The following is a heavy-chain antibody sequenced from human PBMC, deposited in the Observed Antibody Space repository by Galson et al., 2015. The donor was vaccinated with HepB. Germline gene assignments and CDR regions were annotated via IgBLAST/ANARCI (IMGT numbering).Heavy chain of an antibody. J-gene: IGHJ3*02. CDR1: GYTFTSYA. CDR2: INTNTGNP. D-gene: IGHD6-19*01. V-gene: IGHV7-4-1*02. CDR3: ATEGRSQWLVNDAFDI. Sequence: SVKVSCKASGYTFTSYAMNWVRQAPGQGLEWTGWINTNTGNPTYAQGFTGRFVFSLDTSVSTAYLQISSLKAEDTAVYYCATEGRSQWLVNDAFDIWGQGTMVTVSS.